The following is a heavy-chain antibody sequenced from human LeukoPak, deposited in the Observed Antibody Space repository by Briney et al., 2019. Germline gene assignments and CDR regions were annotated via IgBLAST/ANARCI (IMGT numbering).Heavy chain of an antibody. V-gene: IGHV1-18*01. CDR3: ARDHIGYCGGDCYSDY. CDR1: GYTFTSYG. D-gene: IGHD2-21*02. Sequence: GASVKVSCKASGYTFTSYGISWVRQAPGQGLEWMGWISAYNGNTNYAQKLQGRVTMTTDTSTSTAYMELRSLRSDDTAVYYCARDHIGYCGGDCYSDYWGQGTLVTVSS. J-gene: IGHJ4*02. CDR2: ISAYNGNT.